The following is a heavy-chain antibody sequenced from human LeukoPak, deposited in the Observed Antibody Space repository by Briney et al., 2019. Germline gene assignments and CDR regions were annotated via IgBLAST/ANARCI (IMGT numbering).Heavy chain of an antibody. CDR3: ARDGYYDSSGYYANLYWYFDL. J-gene: IGHJ2*01. D-gene: IGHD3-22*01. V-gene: IGHV1-46*01. CDR1: GYTFTSYY. Sequence: ASVRVSCKASGYTFTSYYMHWVRQAPGQGLEWMGLINPSGGSTSYAQKFQGRVTMTRDTSTRTVYMELSSLRSEDTAVYYCARDGYYDSSGYYANLYWYFDLWGRGTLVTVSS. CDR2: INPSGGST.